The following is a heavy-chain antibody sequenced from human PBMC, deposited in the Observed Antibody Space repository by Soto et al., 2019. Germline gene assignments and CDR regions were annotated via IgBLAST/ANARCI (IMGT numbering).Heavy chain of an antibody. CDR1: GASVSHYF. D-gene: IGHD4-17*01. CDR3: YFDY. V-gene: IGHV4-59*02. J-gene: IGHJ4*02. Sequence: PSETLSLTCTVSGASVSHYFWSWIRQPPGKGLEWIGYIQYNGYTKYNPSLKSRLTFSMNSLRAEDTAVYYCAKDSTTVVNEYYFDYWGQGTLVTVSS. CDR2: IQYNGYT.